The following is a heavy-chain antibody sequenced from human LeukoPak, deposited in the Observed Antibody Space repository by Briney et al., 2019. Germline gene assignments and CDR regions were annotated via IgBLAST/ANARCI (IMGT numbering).Heavy chain of an antibody. CDR1: GGSFSGYY. V-gene: IGHV4-34*01. CDR3: ARAQVVVVAATASCFDY. J-gene: IGHJ4*02. CDR2: INHSGST. D-gene: IGHD2-15*01. Sequence: PSETLSLTCAVYGGSFSGYYWSWIRQPPGKGLEWIGEINHSGSTNYNPSLKSRVTISVDTSKNQFSLKLSSVTAADTAVYYCARAQVVVVAATASCFDYWGQGTLVTGSS.